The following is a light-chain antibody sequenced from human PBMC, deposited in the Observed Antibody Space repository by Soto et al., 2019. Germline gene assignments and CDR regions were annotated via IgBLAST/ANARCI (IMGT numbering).Light chain of an antibody. Sequence: SYELTQPPSVSVSPGQTASITCSGDRLGDKSVSWYQQKPGQSPVLVIYQNNKRPSRIPERFSGSNSGNPATLTISGTQGMDEADYFCQAWDSSSHVGFGGGTKLTVL. CDR1: RLGDKS. CDR2: QNN. V-gene: IGLV3-1*01. J-gene: IGLJ2*01. CDR3: QAWDSSSHVG.